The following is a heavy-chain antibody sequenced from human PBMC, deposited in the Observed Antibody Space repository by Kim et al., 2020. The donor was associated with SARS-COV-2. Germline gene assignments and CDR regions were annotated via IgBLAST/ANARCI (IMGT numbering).Heavy chain of an antibody. CDR1: GGSFSGYY. J-gene: IGHJ4*02. V-gene: IGHV4-34*01. Sequence: SETLSLTCAVYGGSFSGYYWSWIRQPPGKGLEWIGEINHSGSTNYNPSLKSRVTISVDTSKNQFSLKLSSVTAADTAVYYCARYCSSTSCYGGVDYWGQG. CDR2: INHSGST. D-gene: IGHD2-2*01. CDR3: ARYCSSTSCYGGVDY.